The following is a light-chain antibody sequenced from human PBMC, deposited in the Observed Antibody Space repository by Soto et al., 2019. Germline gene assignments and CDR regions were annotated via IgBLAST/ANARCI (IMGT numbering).Light chain of an antibody. CDR3: QQSYSTPLFT. Sequence: DIQMTQSPSSLSASVGDRVTITCRASQSISTYLNWYQQKPGKAPKILIYAASSLQSGVPLRFSGSGSGTDFTLTISSLQPEDFATYYCQQSYSTPLFTFGPGTKVDIK. CDR1: QSISTY. V-gene: IGKV1-39*01. CDR2: AAS. J-gene: IGKJ3*01.